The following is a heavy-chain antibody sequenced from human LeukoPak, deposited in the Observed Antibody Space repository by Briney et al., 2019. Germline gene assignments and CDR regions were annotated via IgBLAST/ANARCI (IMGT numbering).Heavy chain of an antibody. Sequence: XXWVRQAXXXXXXWVSRINSDGSSTSHVDSVKGRFTISRDNAKNTLYLQMNSLRAEDTAVYYCARAVSWNWFDPWGQGTLVTVSS. CDR3: ARAVSWNWFDP. D-gene: IGHD3-16*01. J-gene: IGHJ5*02. CDR2: INSDGSST. V-gene: IGHV3-74*01.